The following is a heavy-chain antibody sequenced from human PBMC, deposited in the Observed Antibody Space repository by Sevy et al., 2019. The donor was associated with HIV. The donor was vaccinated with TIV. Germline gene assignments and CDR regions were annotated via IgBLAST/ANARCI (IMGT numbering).Heavy chain of an antibody. V-gene: IGHV3-21*01. CDR2: ISSSSSYI. CDR1: GFTFSSYS. CDR3: AGGCSGGSCYLFSSLGPGYYYGMDV. D-gene: IGHD2-15*01. J-gene: IGHJ6*02. Sequence: GGSLRLSCAVSGFTFSSYSMNWVRQAPGKGLEWVSSISSSSSYIYYADSVKGRFTISRDNAKNSLYLQMNSLRAEDTAVYYCAGGCSGGSCYLFSSLGPGYYYGMDVWCQGTTVTVSS.